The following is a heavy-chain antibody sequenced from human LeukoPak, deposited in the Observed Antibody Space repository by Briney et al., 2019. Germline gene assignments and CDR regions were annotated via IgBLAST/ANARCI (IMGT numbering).Heavy chain of an antibody. J-gene: IGHJ3*02. D-gene: IGHD1-14*01. CDR1: GGSISGSSYY. Sequence: PSETLSLTCTVSGGSISGSSYYWGWIRQPPGKGLKWIGSVYYDGSTYYNPSPKSRVAISVDTSNNQFSLKVNSVSAADTAIYFCARRTSPHGFDIWGQGTMVTVSS. V-gene: IGHV4-39*01. CDR2: VYYDGST. CDR3: ARRTSPHGFDI.